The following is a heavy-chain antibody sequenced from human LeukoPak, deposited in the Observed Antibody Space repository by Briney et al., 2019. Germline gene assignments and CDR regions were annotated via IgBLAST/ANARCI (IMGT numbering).Heavy chain of an antibody. CDR1: GYTFTGYY. CDR3: ARDTGWFGELPYFGY. D-gene: IGHD3-10*01. J-gene: IGHJ4*02. V-gene: IGHV1-2*02. Sequence: ASVKVSCKASGYTFTGYYMHWVRQAPGQGLEWMGWINPNSGGTNYAQKFQGRVTMTRDTSISTAYMELSRLRSDDTAVYYCARDTGWFGELPYFGYWGQGTLVTVSS. CDR2: INPNSGGT.